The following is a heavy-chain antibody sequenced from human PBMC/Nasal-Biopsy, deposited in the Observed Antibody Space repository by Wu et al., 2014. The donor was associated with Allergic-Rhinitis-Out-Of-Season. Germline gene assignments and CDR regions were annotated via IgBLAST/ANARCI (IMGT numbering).Heavy chain of an antibody. V-gene: IGHV3-74*01. J-gene: IGHJ4*02. CDR1: GFTFNDYW. CDR3: ASKYYNFLSGNYRDY. Sequence: LSCAASGFTFNDYWMHWVRQVPGKGLVWVARINTDGTNTVYADSVKGRFTISRDNAKNTLYLQMNGLRVEDTAVYFCASKYYNFLSGNYRDYWGQGTLVTVSS. CDR2: INTDGTNT. D-gene: IGHD3-3*01.